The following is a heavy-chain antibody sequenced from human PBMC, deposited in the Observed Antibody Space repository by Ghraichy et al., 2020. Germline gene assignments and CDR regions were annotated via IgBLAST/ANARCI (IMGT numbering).Heavy chain of an antibody. J-gene: IGHJ3*02. D-gene: IGHD4-17*01. V-gene: IGHV4-59*01. CDR1: GGSISSYY. CDR2: IYYSGST. Sequence: SETLSLTCTVSGGSISSYYWSWIRQPPGKGLEWIGYIYYSGSTNYNPSLKSRVTISVDTSKNQFSLKLSSVTAADTAVYYCARVLLTVTNDAFDIWGQGTMVTVSS. CDR3: ARVLLTVTNDAFDI.